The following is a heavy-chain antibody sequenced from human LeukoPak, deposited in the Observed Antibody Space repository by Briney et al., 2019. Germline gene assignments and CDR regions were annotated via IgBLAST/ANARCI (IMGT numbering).Heavy chain of an antibody. CDR2: IIPIFGTA. D-gene: IGHD3-10*01. CDR3: ATTMVRGVITIPYFDY. CDR1: GGTFSSYA. Sequence: SVKVSCKASGGTFSSYAISWVRQAPGQGLEWMGGIIPIFGTANYAQKFQGRVTITADESTSTAYMELSSLRSEDTAVYYCATTMVRGVITIPYFDYWGQGTLVTVYS. V-gene: IGHV1-69*13. J-gene: IGHJ4*02.